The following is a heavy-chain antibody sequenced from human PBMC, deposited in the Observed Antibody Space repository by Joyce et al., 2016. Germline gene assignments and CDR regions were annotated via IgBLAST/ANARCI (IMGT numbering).Heavy chain of an antibody. D-gene: IGHD2-2*01. CDR1: GYGVSTYW. CDR2: IYLGDSDT. Sequence: EVQLVQSGAEVKEPGESLKIACKGSGYGVSTYWIGWVRQMPGKGLEWMGIIYLGDSDTRYSPSFQGQVTMSADKSITTAYLHWSSLKASDTAMYYCTAFCSSSSCYHHFDSWGQGTLVTVFS. CDR3: TAFCSSSSCYHHFDS. V-gene: IGHV5-51*01. J-gene: IGHJ4*02.